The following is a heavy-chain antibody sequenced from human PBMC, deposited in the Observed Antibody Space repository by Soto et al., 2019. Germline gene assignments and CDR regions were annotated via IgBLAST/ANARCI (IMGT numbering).Heavy chain of an antibody. V-gene: IGHV3-72*01. CDR1: GFTLSDHY. CDR2: SGNKVNSYTT. CDR3: ASLRRVGANPSDS. D-gene: IGHD1-26*01. J-gene: IGHJ4*02. Sequence: EVHLVETGGGLVQPGGSLRLSCAASGFTLSDHYMEWVRQAPGQGLEWVGRSGNKVNSYTTEYTASVKDRFTILRDDSNNSLFLQMNSLKTEDTAVYYCASLRRVGANPSDSWGQGTLVTVSS.